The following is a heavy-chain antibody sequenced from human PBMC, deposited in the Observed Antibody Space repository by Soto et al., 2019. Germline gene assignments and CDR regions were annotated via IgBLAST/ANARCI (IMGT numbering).Heavy chain of an antibody. J-gene: IGHJ4*02. CDR3: AKDGGQWGRLRFRGREFDY. CDR1: GFTFSAYA. V-gene: IGHV3-30*18. CDR2: ISSDGSHK. Sequence: QVQLVESGGGVVPPGRSPRLSCAASGFTFSAYAIHCVRQAPGKGLEWVAVISSDGSHKYYADSVKGRFTISRDNSKNTLFLQMNSLRPEDTAVYYCAKDGGQWGRLRFRGREFDYGGQGTLVTVSS. D-gene: IGHD3-10*01.